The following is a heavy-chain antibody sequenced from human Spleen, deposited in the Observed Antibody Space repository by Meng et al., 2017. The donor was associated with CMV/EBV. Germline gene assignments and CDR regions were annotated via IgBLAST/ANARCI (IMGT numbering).Heavy chain of an antibody. V-gene: IGHV4-39*02. CDR2: IYYSGST. D-gene: IGHD2-2*01. CDR3: ARDPPSPALDY. CDR1: GGSISSSDYY. J-gene: IGHJ4*02. Sequence: SETLSLTCTVSGGSISSSDYYWDWIRQPPGKGLEWIGTIYYSGSTYYNPSLKSRVTISVDTSKNQFSLNLSSLTAADRAICYCARDPPSPALDYWGQGTLVTVSS.